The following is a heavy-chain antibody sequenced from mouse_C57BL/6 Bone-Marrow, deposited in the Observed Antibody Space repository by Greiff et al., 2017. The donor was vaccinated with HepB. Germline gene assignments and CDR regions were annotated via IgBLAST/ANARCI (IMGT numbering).Heavy chain of an antibody. CDR3: AGLRHYFDY. Sequence: QVQLQQPGAELVKPGASVKLSCKASGYTFTSYWMQWVKQRPGQGLEWIGEIDPSDSYTNYNQKFKGKATLTVDTSSSTAYMQLSSLTSEDSAVYYCAGLRHYFDYWGQGTTLTVSS. CDR2: IDPSDSYT. J-gene: IGHJ2*01. D-gene: IGHD2-4*01. CDR1: GYTFTSYW. V-gene: IGHV1-50*01.